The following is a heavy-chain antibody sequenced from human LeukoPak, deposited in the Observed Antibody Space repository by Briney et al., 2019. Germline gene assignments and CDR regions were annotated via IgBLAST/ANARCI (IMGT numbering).Heavy chain of an antibody. V-gene: IGHV3-23*01. CDR1: GFSIMNSA. J-gene: IGHJ4*02. CDR2: INGTAIDT. CDR3: AKEEWLGKMNYFDS. D-gene: IGHD3-3*01. Sequence: GGSLRLSCAASGFSIMNSAMNWVRQAPGKGLEWVSAINGTAIDTDYADSVQGRFTISRDNSKNTLFLQMYSLRAEDTAVYYCAKEEWLGKMNYFDSWGQGILVTVSS.